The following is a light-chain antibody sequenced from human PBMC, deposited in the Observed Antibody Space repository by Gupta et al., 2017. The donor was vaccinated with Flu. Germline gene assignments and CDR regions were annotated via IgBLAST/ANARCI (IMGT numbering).Light chain of an antibody. CDR2: EVS. V-gene: IGLV2-14*01. CDR1: SSDVGAYNY. CDR3: SSYTSSSTLDV. Sequence: QSALTQPPSVSGSPGQSLTIPCTGTSSDVGAYNYVSWYQQHPGKAPKLMIYEVSNRPSGVSNRFSGSKSGNTASLTISGLQAEDEADYYCSSYTSSSTLDVFGTGTKVTVL. J-gene: IGLJ1*01.